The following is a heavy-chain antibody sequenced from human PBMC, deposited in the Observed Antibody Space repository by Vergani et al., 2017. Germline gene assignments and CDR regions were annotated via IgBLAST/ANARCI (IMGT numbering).Heavy chain of an antibody. CDR2: IKSKTDGGTT. CDR1: GFTFSNAW. CDR3: TTDLYYYGSGMNYGMDV. Sequence: EVQLVESGGGLVKPGGSLRLSCAASGFTFSNAWMSWVRQAPGKGLEWVGRIKSKTDGGTTDYAAPVKGRFTISRDDSKNTLYLQMNSLKTEDTAVYYCTTDLYYYGSGMNYGMDVWGQGTTVTVSS. V-gene: IGHV3-15*01. D-gene: IGHD3-10*01. J-gene: IGHJ6*02.